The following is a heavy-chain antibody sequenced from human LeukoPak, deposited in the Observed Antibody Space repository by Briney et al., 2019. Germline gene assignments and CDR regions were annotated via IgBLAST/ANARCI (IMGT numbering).Heavy chain of an antibody. CDR2: IRDSSGSA. Sequence: LAGGSLRLSCGASGFTFSSYAMSWVRQAPGEGLEWVSTIRDSSGSAYYADSVQGRFTTSRDNSKNTLYLQMNSLKTEDTALYYCAKLYTSGWIDYWGQGTLVTVSS. D-gene: IGHD6-19*01. J-gene: IGHJ4*02. CDR1: GFTFSSYA. CDR3: AKLYTSGWIDY. V-gene: IGHV3-23*01.